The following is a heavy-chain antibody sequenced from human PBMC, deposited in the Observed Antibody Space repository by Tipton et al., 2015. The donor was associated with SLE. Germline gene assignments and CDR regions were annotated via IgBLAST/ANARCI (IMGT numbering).Heavy chain of an antibody. J-gene: IGHJ4*02. Sequence: GLVKPSETLSLTCTLSGDSISSYHWSWIRQPPGRGLEWIGYIYNSESIYYNPSLKSRVTISLDTSKNEFSLNLSSVTAADTAVYFCARESGGSCRFDYWGQGTLVTVSS. CDR1: GDSISSYH. CDR3: ARESGGSCRFDY. CDR2: IYNSESI. V-gene: IGHV4-59*12. D-gene: IGHD2-15*01.